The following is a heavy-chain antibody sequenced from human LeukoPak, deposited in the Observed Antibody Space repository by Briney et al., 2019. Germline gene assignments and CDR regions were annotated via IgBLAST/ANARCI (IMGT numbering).Heavy chain of an antibody. Sequence: GGSLRLSCAASGFTFSNYAMHWVRQASGKGLEWVALISHDGSSEYYADSMKGRFTISRDNSKNTFYLQMNSLRAEDTAVYYCASRFEWLSSFDYWGQGTLVTVSS. CDR1: GFTFSNYA. J-gene: IGHJ4*02. D-gene: IGHD3-3*01. CDR2: ISHDGSSE. CDR3: ASRFEWLSSFDY. V-gene: IGHV3-30*03.